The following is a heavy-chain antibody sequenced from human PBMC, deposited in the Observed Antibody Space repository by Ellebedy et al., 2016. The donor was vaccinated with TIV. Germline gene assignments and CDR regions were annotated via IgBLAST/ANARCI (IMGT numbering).Heavy chain of an antibody. J-gene: IGHJ2*01. Sequence: MPSETLSLTCSVSGVSISSSSYYWGWIRQPPGKGLEWIGSVDYSGRAYNNPSLKSRVTSSVDTSKNQFSLKLTSVTAADTAVYFCARDSDGDYTSFDLWGRGALVIVSS. CDR3: ARDSDGDYTSFDL. CDR1: GVSISSSSYY. D-gene: IGHD4-17*01. V-gene: IGHV4-39*07. CDR2: VDYSGRA.